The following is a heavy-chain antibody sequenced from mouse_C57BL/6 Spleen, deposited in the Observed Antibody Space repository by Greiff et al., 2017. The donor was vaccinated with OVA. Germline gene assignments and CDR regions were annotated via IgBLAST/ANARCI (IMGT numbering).Heavy chain of an antibody. D-gene: IGHD2-4*01. J-gene: IGHJ2*01. V-gene: IGHV1-55*01. Sequence: QVQLQQPGAELVKPGASVKMSCKASGYTFTSYWITWVKQRPGQGLEWIGDIYPGSGSTNYNEKFKSKATLTVDTSSSTAYMQLSSLTSEDSAVYYCARRDYDYAGPYYFDYWGQGTTLTVSS. CDR2: IYPGSGST. CDR3: ARRDYDYAGPYYFDY. CDR1: GYTFTSYW.